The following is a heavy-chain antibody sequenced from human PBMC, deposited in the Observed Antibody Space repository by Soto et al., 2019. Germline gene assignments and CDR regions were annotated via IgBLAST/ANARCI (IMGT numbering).Heavy chain of an antibody. CDR2: ISYDGSNK. V-gene: IGHV3-30*18. CDR3: AKDYHGSYFESFDY. Sequence: GGSLRLSCAASGFTFSSYGMHWVRQAPGKGLEWVAVISYDGSNKYYADSVKGRFTISRDNSKNTLYLQMNSLRAEDTAVYYCAKDYHGSYFESFDYWGQGTLVTVSS. D-gene: IGHD1-26*01. CDR1: GFTFSSYG. J-gene: IGHJ4*02.